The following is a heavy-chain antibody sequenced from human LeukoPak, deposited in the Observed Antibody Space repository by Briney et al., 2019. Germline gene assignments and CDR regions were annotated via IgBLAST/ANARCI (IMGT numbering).Heavy chain of an antibody. CDR1: GFTFSSYS. Sequence: SGGSLRLSCAASGFTFSSYSMNWVRQAPGKGLEWVSPISSSSSYIYYADSVKGRFTISRDNAKNSLYLQMNSLRAEDTAVYYCARSRYCSSTSCLNWFDPWGQGTLVTVSS. J-gene: IGHJ5*02. D-gene: IGHD2-2*01. CDR3: ARSRYCSSTSCLNWFDP. V-gene: IGHV3-21*01. CDR2: ISSSSSYI.